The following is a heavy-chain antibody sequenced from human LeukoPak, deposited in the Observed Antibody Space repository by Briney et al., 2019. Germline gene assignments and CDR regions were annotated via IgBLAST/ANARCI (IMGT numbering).Heavy chain of an antibody. CDR2: ISYDGSNK. D-gene: IGHD1-26*01. CDR3: AKTVPVGATLGYYYYYMDV. CDR1: GFTFSSYG. J-gene: IGHJ6*03. V-gene: IGHV3-30*18. Sequence: GGSLRLSCVGSGFTFSSYGMHWVRQAPGQGLEWVAVISYDGSNKYYADSVKGRFTISRDNSKNTLYLQMNSLRAEDTAVYYCAKTVPVGATLGYYYYYMDVWGKGTTVTVSS.